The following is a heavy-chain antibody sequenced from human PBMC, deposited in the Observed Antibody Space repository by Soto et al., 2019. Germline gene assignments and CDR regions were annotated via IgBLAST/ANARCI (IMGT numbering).Heavy chain of an antibody. D-gene: IGHD6-19*01. CDR2: ISSSGSTI. J-gene: IGHJ3*02. CDR3: AKGPVAGLAFDI. CDR1: GFTFSDYY. V-gene: IGHV3-11*01. Sequence: GSLRLSCAASGFTFSDYYMSWIRQAPGKGLEWVSYISSSGSTIYYADSVKGRFTISRDNAKNSLYLQMNSLRAEDTAVYYCAKGPVAGLAFDIWGQGTMVTVSS.